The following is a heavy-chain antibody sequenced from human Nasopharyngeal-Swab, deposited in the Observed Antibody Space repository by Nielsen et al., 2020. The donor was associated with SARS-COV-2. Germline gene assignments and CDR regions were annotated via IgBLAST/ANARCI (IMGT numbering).Heavy chain of an antibody. CDR1: GGTFSSYA. CDR2: IIPIFGTA. D-gene: IGHD3-3*01. V-gene: IGHV1-69*13. J-gene: IGHJ4*02. CDR3: ARLGGFWSGYYDDY. Sequence: SVKVSCKASGGTFSSYAISWVRQAPGQGLEWMGGIIPIFGTANYAQKFQGRVTITADESTSTAYMELSSLRSGDTAVYYCARLGGFWSGYYDDYWGQGTLVTVSS.